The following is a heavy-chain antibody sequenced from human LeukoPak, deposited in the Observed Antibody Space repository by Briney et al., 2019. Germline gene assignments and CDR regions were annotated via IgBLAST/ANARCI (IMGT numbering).Heavy chain of an antibody. D-gene: IGHD6-13*01. Sequence: SETLSLTCAVYGGSFSGYYWSWIRQPPGKGLEWIGEINHSGSTNYNPSLKSRVTISVDTSKNQFSLKLSSVTAAVTAVYYCARGLYSSSCLDYWGQGTLVTVSS. CDR2: INHSGST. V-gene: IGHV4-34*01. J-gene: IGHJ4*02. CDR1: GGSFSGYY. CDR3: ARGLYSSSCLDY.